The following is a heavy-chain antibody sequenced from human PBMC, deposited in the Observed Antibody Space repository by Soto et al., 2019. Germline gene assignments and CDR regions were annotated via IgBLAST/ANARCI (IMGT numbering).Heavy chain of an antibody. CDR1: GFTFSSYW. CDR3: ARGHIAAAGYYYYGMDV. J-gene: IGHJ6*02. CDR2: INSDGSST. V-gene: IGHV3-74*01. Sequence: GGSLRLSCAASGFTFSSYWMHWVRQAPGKGLVWVSRINSDGSSTSYADSVKGRFTISRDNAKNTLYLQMNSLRAEDTAVYYCARGHIAAAGYYYYGMDVWGQGTTVTVSS. D-gene: IGHD6-13*01.